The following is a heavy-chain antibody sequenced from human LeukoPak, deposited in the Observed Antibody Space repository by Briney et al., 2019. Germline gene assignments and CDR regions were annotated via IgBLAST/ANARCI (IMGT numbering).Heavy chain of an antibody. J-gene: IGHJ4*02. CDR3: ARQEGQGGATAFDY. CDR2: VDYSGSI. CDR1: GGSISRNS. V-gene: IGHV4-59*08. D-gene: IGHD1-26*01. Sequence: SETLSLTCTVSGGSISRNSWNWIRQSPGEGLEWIGYVDYSGSINYNPSLTSRVTISVDTSKNQFSLKLSSVTAADTAVYYCARQEGQGGATAFDYWGQGTLVTVSS.